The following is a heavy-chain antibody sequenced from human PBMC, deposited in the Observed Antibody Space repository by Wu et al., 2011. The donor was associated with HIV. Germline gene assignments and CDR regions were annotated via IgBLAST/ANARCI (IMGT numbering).Heavy chain of an antibody. CDR2: ILFIFGTA. CDR1: GGTLSSYA. D-gene: IGHD6-19*01. Sequence: QVQLVQSGAEVKKPGSSVKVSCKASGGTLSSYAISWVRQAPGQGLEWMGRILFIFGTATYAQKFQDRVTITADKSTTTAYMELTSLKSEDTAVYYCATDPTIAVAGTKSFWGREPWSPSP. CDR3: ATDPTIAVAGTKSF. J-gene: IGHJ4*02. V-gene: IGHV1-69*14.